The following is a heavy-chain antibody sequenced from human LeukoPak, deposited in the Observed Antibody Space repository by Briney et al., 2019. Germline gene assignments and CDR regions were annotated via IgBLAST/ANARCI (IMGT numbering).Heavy chain of an antibody. D-gene: IGHD3-22*01. CDR3: AGVGGYYRVDY. CDR2: IYYSGST. CDR1: GGSISRYY. J-gene: IGHJ4*02. V-gene: IGHV4-59*12. Sequence: SETLSLTCTVSGGSISRYYWSWIRQPPGKGLEWIGYIYYSGSTNYNPSLKSRVTISVDTSKNQFSLKLSSVTAADTAVYYCAGVGGYYRVDYWGQGTMVTVSS.